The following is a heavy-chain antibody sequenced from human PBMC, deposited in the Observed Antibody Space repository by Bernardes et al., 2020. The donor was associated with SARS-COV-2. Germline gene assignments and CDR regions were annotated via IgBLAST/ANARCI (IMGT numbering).Heavy chain of an antibody. CDR1: GSSISGAKSY. D-gene: IGHD3-16*01. Sequence: SETLSLTCTVSGSSISGAKSYWGWIRQAPGKGLEWIGDISSGGGTFYKPSVKSRVTISVDSSTKQFSLSLRSVTASDSAVYFCVRRRFAGPVDDWGQGARVTVSS. J-gene: IGHJ4*02. V-gene: IGHV4-39*01. CDR2: ISSGGGT. CDR3: VRRRFAGPVDD.